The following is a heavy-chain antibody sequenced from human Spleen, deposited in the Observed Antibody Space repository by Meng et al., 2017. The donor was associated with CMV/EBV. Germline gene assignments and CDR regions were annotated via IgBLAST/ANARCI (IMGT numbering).Heavy chain of an antibody. CDR3: AKDDGAWTPAY. J-gene: IGHJ4*02. V-gene: IGHV3-30*02. CDR2: IRSDGSDT. Sequence: GESLKISCAASGITFSGNGMNWVRQAPGKGLEWVAMIRSDGSDTYYADSVKGRFTISRDNSKNTLYLQMKSLRPQDTAIYYCAKDDGAWTPAYWGQGTLVTVSS. CDR1: GITFSGNG. D-gene: IGHD4-17*01.